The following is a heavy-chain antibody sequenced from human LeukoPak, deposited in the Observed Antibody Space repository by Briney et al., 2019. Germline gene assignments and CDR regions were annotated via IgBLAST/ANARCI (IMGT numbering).Heavy chain of an antibody. Sequence: GGSLRLSCAASGFTFSSYGMHWVRQAPGKGLEWVAFIRYDGSNKYYADSVKGRFTISRDNSKNTLYLQMNSLRAEDTAVYYCAKDMGGGQQLVPYLFDYWGQGTLVTVSS. CDR3: AKDMGGGQQLVPYLFDY. CDR2: IRYDGSNK. V-gene: IGHV3-30*02. D-gene: IGHD6-13*01. J-gene: IGHJ4*02. CDR1: GFTFSSYG.